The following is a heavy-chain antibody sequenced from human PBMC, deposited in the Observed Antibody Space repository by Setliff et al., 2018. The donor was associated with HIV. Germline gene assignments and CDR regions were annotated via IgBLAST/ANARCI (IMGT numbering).Heavy chain of an antibody. CDR2: IIPMFGTS. CDR1: GVTFATDP. Sequence: SVKVSCKASGVTFATDPFTWVRQAPGQGLEWMGRIIPMFGTSTYAPKFQGRVTITADKSTNTTYLDVSSLTSEDTAIYFCARARRVIGNVGSHFYYMDLWGKGTTVTVSS. CDR3: ARARRVIGNVGSHFYYMDL. D-gene: IGHD1-20*01. J-gene: IGHJ6*03. V-gene: IGHV1-69*06.